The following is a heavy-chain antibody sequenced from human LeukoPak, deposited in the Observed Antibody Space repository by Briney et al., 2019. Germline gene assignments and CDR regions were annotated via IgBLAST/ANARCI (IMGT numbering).Heavy chain of an antibody. D-gene: IGHD3-3*01. V-gene: IGHV3-23*01. J-gene: IGHJ4*02. CDR1: GFTFSSYA. CDR3: AKVAETIFGVVITHFDY. CDR2: ISGSGGST. Sequence: GGSPRLSCAASGFTFSSYAMSWVRQAPGKGLEWVSAISGSGGSTYYADSVKGRFTISRDNSKNTLYLQMNSLRAEDTAVYYCAKVAETIFGVVITHFDYWGQGTLVTVSS.